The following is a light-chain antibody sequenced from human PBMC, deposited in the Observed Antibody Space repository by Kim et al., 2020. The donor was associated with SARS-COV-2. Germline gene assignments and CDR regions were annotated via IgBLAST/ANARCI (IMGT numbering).Light chain of an antibody. V-gene: IGLV3-1*01. CDR1: KLGDKY. CDR3: QAWDSSTGV. J-gene: IGLJ3*02. CDR2: QDS. Sequence: VSPGQTASIPCSGDKLGDKYACWYQQKPGQSPVLVIYQDSKRPSGIPERFSGSNSGNTATLTISGTQAMDEADYYCQAWDSSTGVFGGGTKLTVL.